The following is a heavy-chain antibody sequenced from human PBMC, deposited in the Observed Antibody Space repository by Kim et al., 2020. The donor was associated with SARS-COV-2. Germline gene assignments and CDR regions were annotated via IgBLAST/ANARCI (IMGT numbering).Heavy chain of an antibody. CDR1: GFTFSSYS. D-gene: IGHD2-15*01. CDR3: VGPLTPELLPDYYYGMDV. Sequence: GGSLRLSCAASGFTFSSYSMNWVRQAPGKGLEWVSSISSSSSYIYYADSVKGRFTISRDNAKNSLFLQMNSLRAEDTAVYYCVGPLTPELLPDYYYGMDVWGQGTTVTVSS. V-gene: IGHV3-21*01. CDR2: ISSSSSYI. J-gene: IGHJ6*02.